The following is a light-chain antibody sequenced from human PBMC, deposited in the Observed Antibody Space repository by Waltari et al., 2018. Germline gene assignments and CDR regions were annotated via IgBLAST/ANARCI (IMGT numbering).Light chain of an antibody. J-gene: IGLJ1*01. V-gene: IGLV2-14*03. CDR3: SAYTRSGTYV. CDR1: SSDVGGYTS. Sequence: QSALTQAASVSGSPGQSITISCTGTSSDVGGYTSVSWYQQHPGKAPKVLIYDVTNRPSGVSNRFSGSKSGNTASLTISGLQAEDEADYYCSAYTRSGTYVFGTGTKVTVL. CDR2: DVT.